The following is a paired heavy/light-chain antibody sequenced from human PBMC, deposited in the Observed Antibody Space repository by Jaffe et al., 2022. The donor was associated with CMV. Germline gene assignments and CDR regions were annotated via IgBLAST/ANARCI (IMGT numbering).Light chain of an antibody. CDR3: CSYAGTYTFYV. CDR2: DVS. Sequence: QSALTQPRSVSGSPGQSVTISCTGTSSDVGGYNYVSWYQQHPGKAPKLMIYDVSKRPSGVPDRFSGSKSGNTASLTISGLQAEDEADYYCCSYAGTYTFYVFGTGTKVTVL. V-gene: IGLV2-11*01. J-gene: IGLJ1*01. CDR1: SSDVGGYNY.
Heavy chain of an antibody. Sequence: DVQLVESGGGLVQPGGSLRLSCTASGFTFSHYEMNWVRQAPGKGLEWVSYIRSGGSAVYYADSVKGRFTISRDDAKNSLYLQMNSLRAEDTAIYYCARETVDSYGWGFDYWGQGSLVTVSS. D-gene: IGHD5-18*01. CDR1: GFTFSHYE. J-gene: IGHJ4*02. CDR2: IRSGGSAV. CDR3: ARETVDSYGWGFDY. V-gene: IGHV3-48*03.